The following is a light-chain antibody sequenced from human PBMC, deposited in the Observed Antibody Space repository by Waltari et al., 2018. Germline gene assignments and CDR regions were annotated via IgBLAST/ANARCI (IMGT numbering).Light chain of an antibody. CDR2: RNN. J-gene: IGLJ1*01. Sequence: QSVLTQPPSASGTPGQRVTISCSGRSSNIGRNYVYWYQQLPGTAPKRLIYRNNQRPSGVPDRFSGSKSGTSASLAISGLRSEDEADYYCAAWDDSLSGFYVFGTGTKVTVL. CDR1: SSNIGRNY. V-gene: IGLV1-47*01. CDR3: AAWDDSLSGFYV.